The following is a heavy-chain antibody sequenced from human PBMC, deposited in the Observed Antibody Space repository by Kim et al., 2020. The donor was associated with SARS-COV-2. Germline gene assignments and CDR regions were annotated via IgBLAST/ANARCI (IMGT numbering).Heavy chain of an antibody. V-gene: IGHV3-15*01. CDR1: GFTFSNAW. CDR3: TTEAIGSSSSVVDY. J-gene: IGHJ4*02. Sequence: GGSLRLSCAASGFTFSNAWMSWVRQAPGKGLEWVGRIKSKTDGGTTDYAAPVKGRFTISRDDSKNTLYLQMNSLKTEDTAVYYCTTEAIGSSSSVVDYWGQGTLVTVSS. CDR2: IKSKTDGGTT. D-gene: IGHD6-6*01.